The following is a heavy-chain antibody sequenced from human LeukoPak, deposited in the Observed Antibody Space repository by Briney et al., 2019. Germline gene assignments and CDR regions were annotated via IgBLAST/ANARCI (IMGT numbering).Heavy chain of an antibody. J-gene: IGHJ4*02. CDR2: INPNSGGT. Sequence: ASVKVSCKASGYTFTGYYMHWVRQAPGQGLEWMGWINPNSGGTNYAQKFQGRVTMTRDTSISTAYMELSRLRSDDTAVYYCASHRLGELSSPFDYWGQGPWSPSPQ. D-gene: IGHD3-16*02. CDR1: GYTFTGYY. CDR3: ASHRLGELSSPFDY. V-gene: IGHV1-2*02.